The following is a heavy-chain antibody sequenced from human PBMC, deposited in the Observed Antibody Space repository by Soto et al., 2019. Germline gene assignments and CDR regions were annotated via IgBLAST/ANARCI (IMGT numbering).Heavy chain of an antibody. CDR1: GYSFSSYW. CDR2: IYPSDSDT. D-gene: IGHD1-26*01. CDR3: ARGQVDTRLLDY. V-gene: IGHV5-51*01. J-gene: IGHJ4*02. Sequence: GESLKIFCKGSGYSFSSYWIGWVRQMSGEGLEWMGIIYPSDSDTRYSPSFQGQVTISADKSIYTAYLQWSSLKASDTAMYYCARGQVDTRLLDYWGQGTQVTVSS.